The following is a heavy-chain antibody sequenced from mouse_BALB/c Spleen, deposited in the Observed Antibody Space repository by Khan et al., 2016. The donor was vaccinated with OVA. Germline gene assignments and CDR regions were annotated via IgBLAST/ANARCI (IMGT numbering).Heavy chain of an antibody. V-gene: IGHV1-69*02. D-gene: IGHD2-10*02. CDR2: IDPSDSET. CDR3: ARDQYGNYFYAMDY. J-gene: IGHJ4*01. CDR1: GYTFTSYW. Sequence: VKLMESGAELVKPGAPVKLSCKASGYTFTSYWMNWVKQRPGRGLEWIGRIDPSDSETHYNQKFKDKATLTVDKSSSTAYIQLSSLTSEDSAVYYCARDQYGNYFYAMDYWGQGTSVTVSS.